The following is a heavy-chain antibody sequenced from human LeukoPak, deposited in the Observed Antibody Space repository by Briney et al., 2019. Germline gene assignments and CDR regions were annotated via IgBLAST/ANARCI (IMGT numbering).Heavy chain of an antibody. J-gene: IGHJ5*02. Sequence: VGSLRLSCAASGFTFSNYWMFWVRQLPGKGLVWVAHVQSDGSTTAYAGSVKGRFTISRDNAKNTVYLQMNSLRDEDTAVYYCARAGYKSGFDPWGQGTLVTVSS. CDR1: GFTFSNYW. V-gene: IGHV3-74*01. D-gene: IGHD5-12*01. CDR2: VQSDGSTT. CDR3: ARAGYKSGFDP.